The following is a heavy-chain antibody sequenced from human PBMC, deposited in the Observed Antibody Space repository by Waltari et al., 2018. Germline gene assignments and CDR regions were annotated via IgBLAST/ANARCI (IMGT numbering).Heavy chain of an antibody. CDR3: ASSGRSSSWYWFWFDP. J-gene: IGHJ5*02. Sequence: VQPVQPGAEAKKPGSSVKVSCKASGGTFSSYDIIWVRSASGQGLEWMGGITPIFGTANYAQKFQGRVTITTDESTSKAYMGLSSLRSEDTAVYYCASSGRSSSWYWFWFDPWGQGTLVTVSS. V-gene: IGHV1-69*05. CDR1: GGTFSSYD. D-gene: IGHD6-13*01. CDR2: ITPIFGTA.